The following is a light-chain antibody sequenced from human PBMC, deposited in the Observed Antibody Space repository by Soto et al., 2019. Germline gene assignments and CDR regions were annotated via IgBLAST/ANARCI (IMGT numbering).Light chain of an antibody. Sequence: QSALTQPPSASGTPGQRVTISCSGSSSNIGSNYVYWYQQLPGTAPKLPIYSNNQRPSGVPDRFSGSKSGTSASLAISGLRSEDEADYYCAAWDDSLSGGVFGGGTKLTVL. CDR1: SSNIGSNY. J-gene: IGLJ3*02. CDR2: SNN. V-gene: IGLV1-47*02. CDR3: AAWDDSLSGGV.